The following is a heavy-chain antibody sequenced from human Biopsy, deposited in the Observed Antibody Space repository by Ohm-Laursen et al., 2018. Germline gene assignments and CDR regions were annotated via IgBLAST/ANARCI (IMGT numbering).Heavy chain of an antibody. D-gene: IGHD3-22*01. CDR2: VYSSGST. V-gene: IGHV4-59*08. J-gene: IGHJ3*02. CDR3: GRREVVITHDAFDT. Sequence: SDTLSLTCPVSGGSISSYYWTWIRQPPGKGLEWIGDVYSSGSTNRNPSLKSRVTILVDTSKNQFSLKLNSVTAADTAVYYCGRREVVITHDAFDTWGQGTMVTVSS. CDR1: GGSISSYY.